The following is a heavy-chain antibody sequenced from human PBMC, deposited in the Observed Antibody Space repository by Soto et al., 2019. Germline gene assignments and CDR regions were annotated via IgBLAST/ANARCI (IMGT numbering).Heavy chain of an antibody. CDR3: AREGAPAPTPVWFDP. CDR2: IYHSGST. J-gene: IGHJ5*02. Sequence: QVQLQESGPGLVKPSGTLSLTCAVSGGSISSSNWWSWVRQPPGKGLEWIGEIYHSGSTNYNPSLKSRVTISVDKSKNQFSLELSSVTAADTAVYYCAREGAPAPTPVWFDPWGQGTLVTVSS. CDR1: GGSISSSNW. D-gene: IGHD3-16*01. V-gene: IGHV4-4*02.